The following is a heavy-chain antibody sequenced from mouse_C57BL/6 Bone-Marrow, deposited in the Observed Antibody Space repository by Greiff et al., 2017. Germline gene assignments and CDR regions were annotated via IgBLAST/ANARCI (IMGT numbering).Heavy chain of an antibody. J-gene: IGHJ4*01. Sequence: EVQLQQSGPELVKPGASVKISCKASGYSFTDYNMNWVKQSNGKSLEWIGVINPNYGTTSYNQKFKGKATLTVDQSSSTAYMQLNSLTSEDSAVYYCASSGYYGSSVGAYYAMDYWGQGTSGTVSS. CDR1: GYSFTDYN. CDR3: ASSGYYGSSVGAYYAMDY. V-gene: IGHV1-39*01. D-gene: IGHD1-1*01. CDR2: INPNYGTT.